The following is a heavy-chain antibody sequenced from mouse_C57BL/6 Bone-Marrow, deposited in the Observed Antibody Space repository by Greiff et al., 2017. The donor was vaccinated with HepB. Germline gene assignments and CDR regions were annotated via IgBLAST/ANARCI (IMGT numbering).Heavy chain of an antibody. V-gene: IGHV1-52*01. CDR1: GYTFTSYW. J-gene: IGHJ3*01. Sequence: QVQLQQPGAELVRPGSSVKLSCKASGYTFTSYWMHWVKQRPIQGLEWIGNIDPSDSETHYNQKFKDKAALTVDKSSSTAYMQLSSLTSEDSAVYYCARSIYDGYYVAYWGQGTLVTVSA. CDR3: ARSIYDGYYVAY. CDR2: IDPSDSET. D-gene: IGHD2-3*01.